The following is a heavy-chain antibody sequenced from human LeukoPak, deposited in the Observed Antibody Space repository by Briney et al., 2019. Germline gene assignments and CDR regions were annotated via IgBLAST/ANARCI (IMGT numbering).Heavy chain of an antibody. D-gene: IGHD6-19*01. V-gene: IGHV1-24*01. Sequence: ASVKVSCKVSGYTLTELSMHWVRQAPGKGLEWMGRFDPEDGETIYAQKFQGRVTMTEDTSTNTAHMELSSLRSEDTAVYYCATADVAVAGTPDYWGQGTLVTVSS. CDR2: FDPEDGET. CDR3: ATADVAVAGTPDY. J-gene: IGHJ4*02. CDR1: GYTLTELS.